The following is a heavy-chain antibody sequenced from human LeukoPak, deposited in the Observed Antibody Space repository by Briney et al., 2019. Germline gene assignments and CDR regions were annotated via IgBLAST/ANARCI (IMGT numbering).Heavy chain of an antibody. CDR3: AREEYDSSGYSAFDI. Sequence: ASVKVSCKASGYTFTSYGISWVRQAPGQGLEWMGWISAYNGNTNYAQKPQGRVTMTTDTSTSTAYMELRSLRSDDTAVYYCAREEYDSSGYSAFDIWGQGTMVTVSS. V-gene: IGHV1-18*01. CDR2: ISAYNGNT. CDR1: GYTFTSYG. J-gene: IGHJ3*02. D-gene: IGHD3-22*01.